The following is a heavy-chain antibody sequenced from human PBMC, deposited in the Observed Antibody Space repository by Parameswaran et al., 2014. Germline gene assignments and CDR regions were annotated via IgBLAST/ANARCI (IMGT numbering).Heavy chain of an antibody. Sequence: VRQAPGKALEWLALIYWNDDKRYSPFLNSRLTITKDTSKNQVVLTMTNMDPGDTATYYCAHNSLLGGYSYTYPDAFDVWGQGTMVTVSS. J-gene: IGHJ3*01. CDR3: AHNSLLGGYSYTYPDAFDV. D-gene: IGHD5-18*01. V-gene: IGHV2-5*01. CDR2: IYWNDDK.